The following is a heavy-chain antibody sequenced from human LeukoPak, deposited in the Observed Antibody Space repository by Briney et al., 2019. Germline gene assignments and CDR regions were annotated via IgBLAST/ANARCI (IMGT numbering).Heavy chain of an antibody. J-gene: IGHJ4*02. CDR2: ISGSGGST. CDR3: ARDSLYGSGTQGDY. Sequence: GGSLRLSCAASGFIFSSYAMSWVRQAPGKGLEWVSAISGSGGSTYYADSVKGRFTISRDNSKNTLNLQMNSLRADDTAMYYCARDSLYGSGTQGDYWGQGTLVTVSS. V-gene: IGHV3-23*01. D-gene: IGHD3-10*01. CDR1: GFIFSSYA.